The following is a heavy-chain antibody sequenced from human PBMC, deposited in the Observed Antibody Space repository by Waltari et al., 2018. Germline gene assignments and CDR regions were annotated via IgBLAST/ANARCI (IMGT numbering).Heavy chain of an antibody. D-gene: IGHD4-17*01. V-gene: IGHV3-21*01. CDR3: AFCSFSGESLIYNAMDV. Sequence: EVQLVESGGGLVKPGGSLRLSCAGSGFTFSTYSMAWVRQAPGKGLEWVSSISGSSDYIHYADSVTGRFTISRDNAKNSLYLQMNSLRAEDTAVYYCAFCSFSGESLIYNAMDVWGQGTTVTVSS. J-gene: IGHJ6*02. CDR1: GFTFSTYS. CDR2: ISGSSDYI.